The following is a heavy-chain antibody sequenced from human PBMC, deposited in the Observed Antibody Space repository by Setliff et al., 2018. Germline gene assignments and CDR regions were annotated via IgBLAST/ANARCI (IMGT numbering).Heavy chain of an antibody. CDR3: ARDWRDYGAMGY. J-gene: IGHJ4*02. CDR1: GFTFSRYW. V-gene: IGHV3-7*01. CDR2: MKEDGSEK. Sequence: GGSLRLSCVTSGFTFSRYWMSWVRQAPGKGLEWVANMKEDGSEKYYVDSVKGRFTISRDNAKNSLYLQMNSLRAEDTAVYYCARDWRDYGAMGYWGQGTLVTVSS. D-gene: IGHD4-17*01.